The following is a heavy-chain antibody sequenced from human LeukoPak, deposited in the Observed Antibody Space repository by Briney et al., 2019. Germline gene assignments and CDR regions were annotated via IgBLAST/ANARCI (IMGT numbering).Heavy chain of an antibody. CDR2: ITSTGSYI. V-gene: IGHV3-21*01. J-gene: IGHJ6*02. D-gene: IGHD5-24*01. CDR3: ARVRSERDYYNLDV. Sequence: GGSLRLSCAVSGFTFSNFVMNWVRQAPGKGLEWVSSITSTGSYIYYADSVKGRFTISRDNAKNSLYLQMNSLRAEDTAVYYCARVRSERDYYNLDVWGQGTTVTVSS. CDR1: GFTFSNFV.